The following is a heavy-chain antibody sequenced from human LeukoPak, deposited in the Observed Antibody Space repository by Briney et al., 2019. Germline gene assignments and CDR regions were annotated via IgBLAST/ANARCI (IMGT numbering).Heavy chain of an antibody. CDR2: INDSGNV. CDR1: GGPFSGHY. Sequence: SETLSLTCAVYGGPFSGHYWSWVRQSPGKGLEWIGEINDSGNVNYNPSLTSRVTISVDTLENQFSLKLSSVTVADTAVYHCARVPTSGWPSPDYWGQGTLVTVSS. J-gene: IGHJ4*02. CDR3: ARVPTSGWPSPDY. D-gene: IGHD6-25*01. V-gene: IGHV4-34*01.